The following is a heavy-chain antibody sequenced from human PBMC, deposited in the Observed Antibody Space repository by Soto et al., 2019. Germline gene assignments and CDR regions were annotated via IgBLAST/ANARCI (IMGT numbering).Heavy chain of an antibody. D-gene: IGHD4-17*01. V-gene: IGHV4-34*01. J-gene: IGHJ5*02. CDR1: GGSFTDYK. CDR2: IRHNGDT. CDR3: AGGPDYGDYDA. Sequence: SETLSLTCVVSGGSFTDYKWTWIRQSPEKGLEWIGEIRHNGDTDSKPSLRSRLTMSLDTSKNQFSLHLSSVTSADTAVYFCAGGPDYGDYDAWGQGTLVTVS.